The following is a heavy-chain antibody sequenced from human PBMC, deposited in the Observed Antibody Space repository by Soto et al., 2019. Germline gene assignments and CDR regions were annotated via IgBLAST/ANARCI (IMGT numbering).Heavy chain of an antibody. V-gene: IGHV3-48*03. CDR1: GFTFSSYE. D-gene: IGHD2-21*02. J-gene: IGHJ6*02. CDR2: ISSSGSTI. Sequence: GGSLRLSCAASGFTFSSYEMNWVRQAPGKGLEWVSYISSSGSTIYYADSVKGRFTISRDNAKNSLYLQMNSLRAEDTAVYYCARDFCCGGDCYSCYYYGMDVWGQGTTVTVSS. CDR3: ARDFCCGGDCYSCYYYGMDV.